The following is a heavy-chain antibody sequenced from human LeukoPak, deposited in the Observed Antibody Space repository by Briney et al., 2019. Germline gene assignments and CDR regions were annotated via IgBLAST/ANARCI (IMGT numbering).Heavy chain of an antibody. Sequence: PGGSLRLSCVASGFTFSDYWMHWVRQVPGKGLVWVSRITTGGSGTTYAGSVKGRFTIARDNAQNTLYLQMNSLRAEDTAVYYCARSAYSGNSVIEYWGQGTLVTVSS. CDR3: ARSAYSGNSVIEY. D-gene: IGHD4-23*01. CDR2: ITTGGSGT. CDR1: GFTFSDYW. V-gene: IGHV3-74*01. J-gene: IGHJ4*02.